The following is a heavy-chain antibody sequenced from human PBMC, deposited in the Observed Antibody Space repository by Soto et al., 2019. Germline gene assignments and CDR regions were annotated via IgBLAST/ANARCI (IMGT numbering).Heavy chain of an antibody. CDR1: GFTFSTYA. J-gene: IGHJ5*02. CDR2: ISGSGGST. Sequence: PGGSLRLSCAASGFTFSTYAMTWVRQAPGKGLKWVSGISGSGGSTYYADSVKGRFTISRDNSKNTLYLQMNSLRAEDTAVYYCAKRPLATVFGVAGNRFDPWGQGTLVTVSS. CDR3: AKRPLATVFGVAGNRFDP. D-gene: IGHD3-3*01. V-gene: IGHV3-23*01.